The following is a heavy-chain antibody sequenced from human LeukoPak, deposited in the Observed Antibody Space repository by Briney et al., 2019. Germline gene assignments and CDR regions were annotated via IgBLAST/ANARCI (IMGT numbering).Heavy chain of an antibody. V-gene: IGHV4-61*02. Sequence: SETLSLTCTVSGGSISSGSYYWSWIRQPAGKGLEWIGRIYTSGSTNYNPSLKSRVTISVDTSKNQFSLKLSSVTAADTAVYYCARGYSSSWFKGDYFDYWGQGTLVTVSS. D-gene: IGHD6-13*01. CDR1: GGSISSGSYY. CDR3: ARGYSSSWFKGDYFDY. J-gene: IGHJ4*02. CDR2: IYTSGST.